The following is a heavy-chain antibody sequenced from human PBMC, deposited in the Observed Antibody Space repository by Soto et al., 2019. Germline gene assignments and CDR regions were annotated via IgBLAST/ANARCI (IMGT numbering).Heavy chain of an antibody. CDR2: IIPIFGTA. CDR1: GGTFSSYA. V-gene: IGHV1-69*13. D-gene: IGHD1-26*01. Sequence: SVKVSCKASGGTFSSYAISWVRQAPGQGLEWVGGIIPIFGTANYAQKFQGRVTITADESTSTAYMELSSLRSEDTAVYYCASGGQTEYVFDYWGQGTLVTVSS. J-gene: IGHJ4*02. CDR3: ASGGQTEYVFDY.